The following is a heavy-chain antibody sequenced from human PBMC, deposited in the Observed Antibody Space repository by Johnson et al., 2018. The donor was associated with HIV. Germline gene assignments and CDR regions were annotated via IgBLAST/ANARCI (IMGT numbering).Heavy chain of an antibody. J-gene: IGHJ3*02. D-gene: IGHD1-26*01. CDR2: INQDGSEK. Sequence: VQLVESGGGVVQPGRSLRLSCAASGFTFSDYVMHWVRQAPGKGLEWVANINQDGSEKHYVDSVKGRFTISRDNAKNSLYLQMHSLRAEDTAVYYCARDRTGGAFDIWGQGTMVTVSS. CDR3: ARDRTGGAFDI. CDR1: GFTFSDYV. V-gene: IGHV3-7*01.